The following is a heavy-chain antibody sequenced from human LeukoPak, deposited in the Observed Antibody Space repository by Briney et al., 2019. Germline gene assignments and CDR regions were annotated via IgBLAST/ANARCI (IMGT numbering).Heavy chain of an antibody. CDR1: GGSINSGGYY. D-gene: IGHD3-9*01. Sequence: SQTLSLTCTVSGGSINSGGYYWSWIRQLPGNGLEWIGHIYYSGSAYYNPSLKSRVTMSVDTSNQFSLRLSSVTAADTAVYFCARSEGDYSDDLTGINWFDPWGQGTLVTVSS. J-gene: IGHJ5*02. CDR3: ARSEGDYSDDLTGINWFDP. CDR2: IYYSGSA. V-gene: IGHV4-31*02.